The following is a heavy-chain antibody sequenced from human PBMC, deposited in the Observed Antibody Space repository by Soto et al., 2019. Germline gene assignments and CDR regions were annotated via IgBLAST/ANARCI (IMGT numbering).Heavy chain of an antibody. V-gene: IGHV4-39*01. CDR1: GGSISSSSYY. CDR3: ARQRSYYDFWSGSPAGY. D-gene: IGHD3-3*01. Sequence: SETLSLTCTVSGGSISSSSYYWGWTRQPPGKGLEWIGSIYYSGSTYYNPSLKSRVTISVDTSKNQFSLKLSSVTAADTAVYYCARQRSYYDFWSGSPAGYWGQGTLVTVSS. CDR2: IYYSGST. J-gene: IGHJ4*02.